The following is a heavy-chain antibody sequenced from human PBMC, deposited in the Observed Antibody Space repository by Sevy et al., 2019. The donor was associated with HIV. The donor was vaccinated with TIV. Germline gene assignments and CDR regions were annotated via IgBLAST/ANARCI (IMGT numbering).Heavy chain of an antibody. D-gene: IGHD7-27*01. J-gene: IGHJ3*02. CDR1: GFTFSSYG. CDR2: IWYDGSNK. V-gene: IGHV3-33*01. Sequence: GGSLRLSCAASGFTFSSYGMHWVRQAPGKGVEWVAVIWYDGSNKYYADSVKGRFTISRDNSKNTLYLQMNSLRAEDTAVYYCARATGNWGDDAFDIWGQGTMVTVSS. CDR3: ARATGNWGDDAFDI.